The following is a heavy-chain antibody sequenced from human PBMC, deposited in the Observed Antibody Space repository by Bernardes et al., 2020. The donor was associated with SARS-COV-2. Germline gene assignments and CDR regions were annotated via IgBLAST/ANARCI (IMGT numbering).Heavy chain of an antibody. J-gene: IGHJ4*02. V-gene: IGHV4-39*01. CDR1: GGSISSTSYY. CDR3: ARLFRSAARLFFDY. D-gene: IGHD6-6*01. CDR2: IYYSGIT. Sequence: SETLSLTCTVSGGSISSTSYYWGWIRQPPGKGLEWIGSIYYSGITYYNPSLKSRVTISVDTSKNQFSLKLSSVTAADTAVYYCARLFRSAARLFFDYWGQGTLVTVSS.